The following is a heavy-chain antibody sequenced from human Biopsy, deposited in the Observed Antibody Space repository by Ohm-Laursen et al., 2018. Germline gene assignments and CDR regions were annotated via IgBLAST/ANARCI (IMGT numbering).Heavy chain of an antibody. CDR3: ARDRGYYSDRTVPGYFDL. J-gene: IGHJ2*01. CDR1: GGSISSGNDY. Sequence: GTLSLTCTVSGGSISSGNDYWSWIRQPPGKGLEWIGYVYYTGSTDYNPSLQSRVTISVDTSKNHFSLRLRSVTPADTAIYYCARDRGYYSDRTVPGYFDLWGRGTLVTVSS. D-gene: IGHD3-22*01. CDR2: VYYTGST. V-gene: IGHV4-61*03.